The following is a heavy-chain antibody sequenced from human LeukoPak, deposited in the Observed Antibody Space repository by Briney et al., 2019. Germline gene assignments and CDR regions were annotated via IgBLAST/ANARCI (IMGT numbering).Heavy chain of an antibody. CDR2: ISSSSSYI. CDR1: GFTFSSYS. J-gene: IGHJ4*02. Sequence: GGSLRLSCAASGFTFSSYSMNWVRQAPGKGLEWVSSISSSSSYIYYADSVEGRFTISRDNAKNSLYLQMNSLRAEDTAVYYCAREGATPQKSVDYWGQGTLVTVSS. CDR3: AREGATPQKSVDY. D-gene: IGHD5-12*01. V-gene: IGHV3-21*01.